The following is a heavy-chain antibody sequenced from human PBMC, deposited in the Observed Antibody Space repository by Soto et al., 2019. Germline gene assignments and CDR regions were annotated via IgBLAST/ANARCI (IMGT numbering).Heavy chain of an antibody. CDR1: GFTFSSYA. V-gene: IGHV3-30-3*01. D-gene: IGHD3-10*01. CDR3: AREDWFGELSFDY. CDR2: ISYDGSNK. J-gene: IGHJ4*02. Sequence: PGGSLRLSCAASGFTFSSYAMHWVRQAPGKGLEWVAVISYDGSNKYYADSVKGRFTISRDNSKNTLYLQMNSLRAEDTAVYYCAREDWFGELSFDYWGQGTLVTVSS.